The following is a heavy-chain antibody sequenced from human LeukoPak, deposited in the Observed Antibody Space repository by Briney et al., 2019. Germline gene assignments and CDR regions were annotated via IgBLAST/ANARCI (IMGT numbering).Heavy chain of an antibody. V-gene: IGHV4-59*01. CDR3: ARGNSGSYGQTDF. CDR2: IYYSGST. Sequence: SETLSLTCTVSGGSISSYYWSWIRPPPGKGLEWIGYIYYSGSTNYNPSLKSRVTISVDTSKNQFSLKLSSVTAADTAVYYCARGNSGSYGQTDFWGQGTLVTVSS. CDR1: GGSISSYY. D-gene: IGHD1-26*01. J-gene: IGHJ4*02.